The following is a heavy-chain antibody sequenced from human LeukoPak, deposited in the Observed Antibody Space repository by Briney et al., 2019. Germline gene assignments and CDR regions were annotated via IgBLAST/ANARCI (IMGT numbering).Heavy chain of an antibody. CDR2: ISGSGVHT. D-gene: IGHD1-26*01. CDR3: ARDRRGTYGGTGSAFDI. Sequence: PGGSLRLSCAASGFIFNNYVMNWVRQAPGKGLEWVSSISGSGVHTYYADSVKGRFTISRDNSKNTLYLQMNSLRVEDTAVYYCARDRRGTYGGTGSAFDIWGQGTMVTVSS. V-gene: IGHV3-23*01. CDR1: GFIFNNYV. J-gene: IGHJ3*02.